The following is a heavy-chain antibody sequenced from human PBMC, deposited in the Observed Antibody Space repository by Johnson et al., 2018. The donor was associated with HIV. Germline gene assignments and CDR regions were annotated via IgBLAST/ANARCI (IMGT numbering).Heavy chain of an antibody. CDR2: ISSSGTTV. Sequence: QEQLVESGGGLVKPGGSPRLSCAASGFSFSDYYMSWIRQTPGKGLEWVSSISSSGTTVYYADSVQGRFSLSRDNSKNTLYLQMNSLRAEDTSVYYCAKVGAMVVTPRGEAFDIWGQGTMVTVSS. CDR3: AKVGAMVVTPRGEAFDI. CDR1: GFSFSDYY. J-gene: IGHJ3*02. V-gene: IGHV3-11*04. D-gene: IGHD4-23*01.